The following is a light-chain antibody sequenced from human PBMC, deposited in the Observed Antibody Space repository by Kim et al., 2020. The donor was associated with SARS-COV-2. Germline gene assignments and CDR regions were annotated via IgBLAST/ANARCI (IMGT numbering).Light chain of an antibody. CDR1: QDISNY. V-gene: IGKV1-33*01. J-gene: IGKJ5*01. Sequence: SASVGDRGTITCQASQDISNYLNWYQQKPGKAPKLLIYDASNLETGVPSRFSGSGSGTDFTFTISSLQPEDIATYYCQQYDNLPITFGQGTRLE. CDR2: DAS. CDR3: QQYDNLPIT.